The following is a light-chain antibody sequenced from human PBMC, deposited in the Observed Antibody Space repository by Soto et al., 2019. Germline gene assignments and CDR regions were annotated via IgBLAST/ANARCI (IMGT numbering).Light chain of an antibody. CDR2: DAS. CDR1: QSVSSY. J-gene: IGKJ1*01. CDR3: QQRSNWPVT. Sequence: EIVLTQSPATLSLSPGERATLSCRASQSVSSYLAWYQQKPGQAPRLLIYDASSMATGIPARFRRSGSGTEFTLTISSLEPEDFAVYYCQQRSNWPVTFGQGTRVDI. V-gene: IGKV3-11*01.